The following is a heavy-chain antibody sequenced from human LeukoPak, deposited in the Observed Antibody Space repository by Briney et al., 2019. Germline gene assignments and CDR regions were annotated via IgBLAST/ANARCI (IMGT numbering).Heavy chain of an antibody. J-gene: IGHJ5*02. D-gene: IGHD3-3*01. CDR1: GYTFTSYG. CDR3: ARDGITIFGVVTANWFDP. V-gene: IGHV1-18*01. Sequence: GASVKVSCKASGYTFTSYGISWVRQAPGQGLEWMGWISAYNGNTNYAQKLQGRVTTTTDTSTSTAYMELRSLRSDDTAVYYCARDGITIFGVVTANWFDPWGQGTLVTVSS. CDR2: ISAYNGNT.